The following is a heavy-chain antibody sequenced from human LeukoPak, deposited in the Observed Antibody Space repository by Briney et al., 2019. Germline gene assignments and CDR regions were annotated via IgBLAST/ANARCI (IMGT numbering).Heavy chain of an antibody. CDR3: ARDGRDGYKAFDY. CDR1: GGSLSSTNW. CDR2: IYHSGIT. J-gene: IGHJ4*02. D-gene: IGHD5-24*01. V-gene: IGHV4-4*02. Sequence: SETLSLTCAVSGGSLSSTNWWSWVRQPPGKGLEWIGEIYHSGITNHNPSLKSRVPISVDKSKNQFSLNLSFVTAADTAVYYCARDGRDGYKAFDYWGQGTLVTVSS.